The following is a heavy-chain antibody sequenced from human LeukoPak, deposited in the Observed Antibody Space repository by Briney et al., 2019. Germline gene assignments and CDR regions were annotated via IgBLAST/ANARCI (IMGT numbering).Heavy chain of an antibody. CDR3: ARDSCSSTSCHIDY. Sequence: GGSLRLSCAASGFTFSSYSMNWVRQAPGEGLEWVSSISSSSSYIYYADSVKGRFTISRDNAKNSLYLQMNSLRAEDTAVYYCARDSCSSTSCHIDYWGQGTLVTVSS. D-gene: IGHD2-2*01. CDR2: ISSSSSYI. CDR1: GFTFSSYS. J-gene: IGHJ4*02. V-gene: IGHV3-21*01.